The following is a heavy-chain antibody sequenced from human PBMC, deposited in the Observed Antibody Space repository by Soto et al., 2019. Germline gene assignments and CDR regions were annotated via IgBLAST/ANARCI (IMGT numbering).Heavy chain of an antibody. Sequence: QVQLVQSGAEVKKPGSSLKVSCKASGGTLSSYAISWVRQAPGQGLGWMGGIIPIFGTANYAQKFQGRVTITADESTSTAYMELSSLRSEDTAVYYCARGWVTRVGATPFDYWGQGTLVTVSS. CDR1: GGTLSSYA. J-gene: IGHJ4*02. CDR3: ARGWVTRVGATPFDY. D-gene: IGHD1-26*01. CDR2: IIPIFGTA. V-gene: IGHV1-69*01.